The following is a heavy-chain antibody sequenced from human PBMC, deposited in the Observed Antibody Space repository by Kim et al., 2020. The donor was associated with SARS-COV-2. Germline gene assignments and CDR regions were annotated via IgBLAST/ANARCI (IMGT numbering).Heavy chain of an antibody. CDR3: ARDSHPLSNYDFWSGYYETGIYYYAMDV. J-gene: IGHJ6*02. Sequence: ASVKVSCKASGYTFTNYGINWVRQAPGQGLEWMGWISAYNGNTNYSQKLQGRVTMTTDTFTSTAYMELRSLRSDDTAVFYCARDSHPLSNYDFWSGYYETGIYYYAMDVWGQGTTVTVSS. CDR1: GYTFTNYG. D-gene: IGHD3-3*01. CDR2: ISAYNGNT. V-gene: IGHV1-18*04.